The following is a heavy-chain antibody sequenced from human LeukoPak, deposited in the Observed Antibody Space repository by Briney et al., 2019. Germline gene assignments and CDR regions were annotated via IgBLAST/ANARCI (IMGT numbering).Heavy chain of an antibody. D-gene: IGHD3-22*01. CDR3: ARVRDSSGYYYVKY. CDR1: GFTFSSYS. J-gene: IGHJ4*02. V-gene: IGHV3-21*01. CDR2: ISSSSSYI. Sequence: GGSLRLSCAASGFTFSSYSMNWVRQAPGKGLEWVSSISSSSSYIYYADSVKGRFTISRDNAKNSLYLQMNSLRAEDTAVYYCARVRDSSGYYYVKYWGQGTLVTVSS.